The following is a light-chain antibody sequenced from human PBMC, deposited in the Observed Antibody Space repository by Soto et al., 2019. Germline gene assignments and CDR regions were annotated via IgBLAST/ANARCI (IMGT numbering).Light chain of an antibody. CDR1: RSNIGTNT. V-gene: IGLV1-44*01. CDR2: SDN. CDR3: SSYAGSSNV. Sequence: QSVLTQPPSASGTPGQRVTISCSGSRSNIGTNTVNWYQHLPGTAPQLLIHSDNQRPSGVPDRFSGSKSGNTASLTVSGLQAEDEADYYCSSYAGSSNVFGTGTKLTVL. J-gene: IGLJ1*01.